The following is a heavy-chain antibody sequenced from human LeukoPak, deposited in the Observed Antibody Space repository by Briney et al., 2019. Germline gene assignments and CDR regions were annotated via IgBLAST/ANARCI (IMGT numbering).Heavy chain of an antibody. D-gene: IGHD1-26*01. CDR1: GFTFSSYW. J-gene: IGHJ4*02. V-gene: IGHV3-7*03. CDR3: AKGSGSYLRNFDY. Sequence: GGSLRLSCAASGFTFSSYWMSWVRQAPGKGLEWVANIKQDGSEKYYVDSVKGRFTISRDNAKNSLYLQMNSLRAEDTAVYYCAKGSGSYLRNFDYWGQGTLVTVSS. CDR2: IKQDGSEK.